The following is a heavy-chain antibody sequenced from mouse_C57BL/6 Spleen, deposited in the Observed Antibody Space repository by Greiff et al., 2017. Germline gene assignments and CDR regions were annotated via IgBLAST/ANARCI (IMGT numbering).Heavy chain of an antibody. CDR2: IYPGDGAT. Sequence: QVQLQQSGPELVKPGASVKISCKASGYAFSSSWMNWVKQRPGKGLEWIGRIYPGDGATNYNGKFKGKATLTADKSSSTAYMQLSSLTSEDSAVYFCARSGASFDYWGQGTTLTVSS. V-gene: IGHV1-82*01. D-gene: IGHD6-1*01. CDR3: ARSGASFDY. J-gene: IGHJ2*01. CDR1: GYAFSSSW.